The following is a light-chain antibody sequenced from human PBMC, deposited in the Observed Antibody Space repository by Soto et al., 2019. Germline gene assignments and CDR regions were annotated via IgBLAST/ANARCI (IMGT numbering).Light chain of an antibody. CDR3: SSSTSSSTLNV. J-gene: IGLJ1*01. V-gene: IGLV2-14*01. CDR1: SSDVGGYNY. Sequence: QSVLTQPASVSGSPGQSITISCTGTSSDVGGYNYVSWYQQHPGKAPKLMIYDVSNRPSGVSNRFSGYKSGNTASLTISGLQAEYEADYYCSSSTSSSTLNVFGTGTKVTVL. CDR2: DVS.